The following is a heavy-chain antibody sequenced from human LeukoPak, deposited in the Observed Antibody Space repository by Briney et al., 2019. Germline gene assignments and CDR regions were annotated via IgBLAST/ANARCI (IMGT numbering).Heavy chain of an antibody. J-gene: IGHJ5*02. D-gene: IGHD3-10*01. CDR1: GGSISSSSYY. V-gene: IGHV4-39*07. CDR3: ASLLWFGELFGFDP. Sequence: SETLSLTCTVSGGSISSSSYYWGWIRQPPGKGLEWIGSIYYSGSTYYNPSLKSRVTISVDTSKNQFSLKLSSVTAADTAVYYCASLLWFGELFGFDPWGQGTLVTVSS. CDR2: IYYSGST.